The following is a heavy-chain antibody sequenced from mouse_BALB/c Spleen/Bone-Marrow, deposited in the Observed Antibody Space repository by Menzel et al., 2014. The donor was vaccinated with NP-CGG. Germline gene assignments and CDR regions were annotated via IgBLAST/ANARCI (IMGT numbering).Heavy chain of an antibody. J-gene: IGHJ4*01. CDR3: ARDYYYGSRAMDY. D-gene: IGHD1-1*01. CDR1: GFPLTRYG. CDR2: IWSGGST. V-gene: IGHV2-2*02. Sequence: QVQLKHSGPGLMQPSQSLSITCTVSGFPLTRYGIHWVRQSPGKGLEWLGVIWSGGSTDYNAAFISRLSINKDNSKSQVFFKMNSLQANDTAIYYCARDYYYGSRAMDYWGQGTSVTVSS.